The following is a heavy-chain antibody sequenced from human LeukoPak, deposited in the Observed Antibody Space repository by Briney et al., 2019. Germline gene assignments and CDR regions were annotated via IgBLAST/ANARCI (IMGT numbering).Heavy chain of an antibody. V-gene: IGHV4-34*01. D-gene: IGHD6-19*01. J-gene: IGHJ5*02. CDR1: GGSFSGYY. Sequence: SETLSLTCAVYGGSFSGYYWSWIRQPPGKGLEWIGEINHSGSTNYNPSLKSRVTISVDTSKNQFSLKLSSVTAADTAVYYCARDGIAVAGTFAWGQGTLVTVSS. CDR3: ARDGIAVAGTFA. CDR2: INHSGST.